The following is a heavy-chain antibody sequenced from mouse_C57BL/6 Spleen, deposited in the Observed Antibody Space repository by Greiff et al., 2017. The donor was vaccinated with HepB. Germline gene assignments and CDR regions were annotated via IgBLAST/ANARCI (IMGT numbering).Heavy chain of an antibody. Sequence: VKLQQPGAELVMPGASVKLSCKASGYTFTSYWMHWVKQRPGQGLEWIGEIDPSDSYTNYNQKFKGQSTLTVDKSSSTAYMQLSSLTSEDSAVYYCARSYTTEVATYPFDYWGQGTTLTVSS. CDR1: GYTFTSYW. CDR2: IDPSDSYT. CDR3: ARSYTTEVATYPFDY. V-gene: IGHV1-69*01. D-gene: IGHD1-1*01. J-gene: IGHJ2*01.